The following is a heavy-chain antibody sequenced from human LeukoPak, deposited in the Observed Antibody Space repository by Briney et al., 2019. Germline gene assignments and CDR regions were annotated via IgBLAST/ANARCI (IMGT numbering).Heavy chain of an antibody. Sequence: ASVKVSCKASGYTFTSYGISWVRQAPGQGLEWMGWINTNTGNPTYAQGFTGRFVFSLDTSVSTAYLQISSLKAEDTAVYYCASFPQGGYSSSSPYYFDYWGQGTLVTVSS. J-gene: IGHJ4*02. V-gene: IGHV7-4-1*02. CDR2: INTNTGNP. CDR1: GYTFTSYG. CDR3: ASFPQGGYSSSSPYYFDY. D-gene: IGHD6-6*01.